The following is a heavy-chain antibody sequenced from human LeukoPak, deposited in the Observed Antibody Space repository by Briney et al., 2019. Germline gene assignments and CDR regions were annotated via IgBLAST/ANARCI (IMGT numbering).Heavy chain of an antibody. Sequence: PSQTLSLTCTVSGGSISSGDYYWSWIRQSPGKGLEWIGYIYYSGSTCYSPSLKSRVTISVDTSKNQFSLKLSSVTAADTAVYYCARDLVYYGSGSYYPEYYFDYWGQGTLVTVSS. CDR3: ARDLVYYGSGSYYPEYYFDY. D-gene: IGHD3-10*01. V-gene: IGHV4-30-4*08. CDR2: IYYSGST. J-gene: IGHJ4*02. CDR1: GGSISSGDYY.